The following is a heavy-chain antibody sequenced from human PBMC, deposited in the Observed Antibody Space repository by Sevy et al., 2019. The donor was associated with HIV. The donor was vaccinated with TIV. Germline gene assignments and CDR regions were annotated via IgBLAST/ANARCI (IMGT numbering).Heavy chain of an antibody. Sequence: GGSLRLSCAASTFSVTDNYMSWVRQAPGKGLEWVSTIYSGGSTFYADSVKGSFTIPRGNSKNKLYLQMKSLRAEDTAVYYCARARYYDASGYYYYYCGLDVWGQGTTVTVSS. CDR2: IYSGGST. J-gene: IGHJ6*02. D-gene: IGHD3-22*01. CDR3: ARARYYDASGYYYYYCGLDV. CDR1: TFSVTDNY. V-gene: IGHV3-66*01.